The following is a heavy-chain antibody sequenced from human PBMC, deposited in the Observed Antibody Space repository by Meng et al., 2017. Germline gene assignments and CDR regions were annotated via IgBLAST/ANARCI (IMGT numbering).Heavy chain of an antibody. Sequence: QAQLHQWGSGLLNPSETLSPTFAVYGGSFSGYYWICIRRPPGKGLEVIGEINHSGSTNYNPSRKSRVTISVDTSKNQFSLKLFSVTAADTAVYYCARVGKVVTAPLTYWGQGTLVTVSS. D-gene: IGHD2-21*02. J-gene: IGHJ4*02. CDR2: INHSGST. CDR3: ARVGKVVTAPLTY. CDR1: GGSFSGYY. V-gene: IGHV4-34*01.